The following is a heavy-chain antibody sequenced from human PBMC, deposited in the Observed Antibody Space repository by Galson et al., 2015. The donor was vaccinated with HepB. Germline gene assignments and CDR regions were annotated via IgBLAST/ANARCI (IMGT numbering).Heavy chain of an antibody. CDR3: ARGMGYSYGYFDS. CDR2: IWYDGSNK. CDR1: GFTFSSNA. Sequence: SLRLSCAASGFTFSSNALHWVRQAPGKGLEWVAAIWYDGSNKYYADSVKGRFTISRDNSNNTVHVQMNSLRAEDTGLYFCARGMGYSYGYFDSWGQGTLVTVSS. V-gene: IGHV3-33*08. J-gene: IGHJ4*02. D-gene: IGHD5-18*01.